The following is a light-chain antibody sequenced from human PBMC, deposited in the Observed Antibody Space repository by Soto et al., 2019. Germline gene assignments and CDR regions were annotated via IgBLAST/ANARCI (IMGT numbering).Light chain of an antibody. CDR3: SSYTRSSTYV. Sequence: QSALTQPASVSGSPGQSITISCTGTSSDVGGYKYVSWYQQHPGKAPKLIIYDVSNRPSGVSNRFSGSKSGNTASLTISGLQAEDEADYYCSSYTRSSTYVFGTGTKVTVL. CDR1: SSDVGGYKY. CDR2: DVS. V-gene: IGLV2-14*01. J-gene: IGLJ1*01.